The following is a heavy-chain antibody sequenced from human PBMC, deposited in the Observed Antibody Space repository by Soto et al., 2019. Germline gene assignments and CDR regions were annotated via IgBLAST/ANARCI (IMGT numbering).Heavy chain of an antibody. V-gene: IGHV3-20*04. D-gene: IGHD1-26*01. CDR3: ARRHVDHLGNYYGMDV. CDR1: GFTFDDYG. CDR2: INWNGGST. J-gene: IGHJ6*02. Sequence: GGSLRLSCAASGFTFDDYGMSWVRQAPGKGLEWVSGINWNGGSTGYADSVKGRFTISRDNAKNSLYLQMNSLRAEDTALYYCARRHVDHLGNYYGMDVWGQGTTVTVSS.